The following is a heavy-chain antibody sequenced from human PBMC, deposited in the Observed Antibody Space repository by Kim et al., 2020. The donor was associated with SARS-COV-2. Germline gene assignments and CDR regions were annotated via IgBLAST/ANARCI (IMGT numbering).Heavy chain of an antibody. D-gene: IGHD1-20*01. CDR1: GGSISGYY. V-gene: IGHV4-59*01. Sequence: SETLSLTCSVFGGSISGYYCSWIWQSQDKGLEHIGFVFYSGITDYNPSFTNRVPLSVDTYKNNFSLKLNSVTAAATAVYYCARGTITLMATYHFDPWGQG. J-gene: IGHJ5*02. CDR3: ARGTITLMATYHFDP. CDR2: VFYSGIT.